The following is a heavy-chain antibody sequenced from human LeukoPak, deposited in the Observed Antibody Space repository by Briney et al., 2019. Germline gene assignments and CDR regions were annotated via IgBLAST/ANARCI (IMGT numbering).Heavy chain of an antibody. J-gene: IGHJ4*02. CDR2: ISYDGSNK. CDR1: GFTFSSYA. D-gene: IGHD3-9*01. V-gene: IGHV3-30*18. CDR3: AKDRDDILTTFYFAY. Sequence: GRSLRLSCAASGFTFSSYAMHWVRQAPGKGLEWVAVISYDGSNKYYAASVKGRYTISRDNSKNTLYLQMNSVRAEDTAVYYCAKDRDDILTTFYFAYWGQGSLVTVSS.